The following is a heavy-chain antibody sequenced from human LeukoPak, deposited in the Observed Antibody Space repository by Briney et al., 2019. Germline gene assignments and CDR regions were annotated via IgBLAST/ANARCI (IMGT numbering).Heavy chain of an antibody. J-gene: IGHJ3*02. CDR2: ISYDGSNK. CDR3: ARRVAGDILTGYLDAFDI. D-gene: IGHD3-9*01. CDR1: GFTFSSYG. V-gene: IGHV3-30*03. Sequence: GRSLRLSCAASGFTFSSYGMHWVRQAPGKGLEWVAVISYDGSNKYYADSVKGRFTISRDNSKNTLYLQMNSLRAEDTAVYYCARRVAGDILTGYLDAFDIWGQGTMVNVSS.